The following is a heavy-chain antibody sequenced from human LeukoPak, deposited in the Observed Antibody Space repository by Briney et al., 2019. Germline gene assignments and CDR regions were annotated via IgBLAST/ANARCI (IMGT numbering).Heavy chain of an antibody. CDR3: AKVSGYDDPSDY. CDR2: ISWDGGST. V-gene: IGHV3-43D*03. D-gene: IGHD5-12*01. Sequence: GGSLRLSCAASGFTFDDYAMHWVRQAPGKGLEWVSLISWDGGSTYYADSVKGRFTISRDNSKNSLYLQMNSLRAEDTALYYCAKVSGYDDPSDYWGQGTLVTVSS. CDR1: GFTFDDYA. J-gene: IGHJ4*02.